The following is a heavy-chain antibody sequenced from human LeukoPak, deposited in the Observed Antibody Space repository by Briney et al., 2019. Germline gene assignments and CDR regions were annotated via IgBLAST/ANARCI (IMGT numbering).Heavy chain of an antibody. J-gene: IGHJ5*02. CDR1: GYTFTSYD. CDR3: AREGGPEGYYDSSGPRFDP. V-gene: IGHV1-2*02. CDR2: INPNSGGT. D-gene: IGHD3-22*01. Sequence: ASVKVSCKASGYTFTSYDINWVRQAPGQGLEWMGWINPNSGGTNYAQKFQGRVTMTRDTSTSTVYMELSSLRSEDTAVYYCAREGGPEGYYDSSGPRFDPWGQGTLVTVSS.